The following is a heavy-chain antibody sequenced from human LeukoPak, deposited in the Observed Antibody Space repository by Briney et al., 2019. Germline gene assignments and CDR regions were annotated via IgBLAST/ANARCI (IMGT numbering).Heavy chain of an antibody. D-gene: IGHD6-13*01. Sequence: ASVKVSCKASGYIFANYAMNWVRQAPGQGLEWMGWISAYNGNTNYAQKLQGRVTMTTDTSTSTAYMELRSLRSDDTAVYYCAKCIAAAGKSFYYYYYMDVWGKGTTVTVSS. CDR3: AKCIAAAGKSFYYYYYMDV. CDR1: GYIFANYA. J-gene: IGHJ6*03. V-gene: IGHV1-18*01. CDR2: ISAYNGNT.